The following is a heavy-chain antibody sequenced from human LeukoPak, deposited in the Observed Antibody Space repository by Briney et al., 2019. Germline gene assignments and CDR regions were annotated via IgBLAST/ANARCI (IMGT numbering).Heavy chain of an antibody. J-gene: IGHJ3*02. V-gene: IGHV1-46*01. CDR2: IDPRGGST. Sequence: ASVKVSCKASGYTFTSYYMQWVRQAPGQGLEWMGIIDPRGGSTSYARKFQGRVTMTSDTSTSTVYMELSSLGSEDTAVYYCARRVGATSAFDIWGQGTMVTVSS. D-gene: IGHD1-26*01. CDR1: GYTFTSYY. CDR3: ARRVGATSAFDI.